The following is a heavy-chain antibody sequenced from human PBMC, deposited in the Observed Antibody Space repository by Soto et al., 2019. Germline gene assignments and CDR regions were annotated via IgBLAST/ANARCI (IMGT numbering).Heavy chain of an antibody. V-gene: IGHV3-11*06. J-gene: IGHJ6*02. CDR1: GFTFSDYY. Sequence: QVQLVESGGGLVKPGGSLRLSCAASGFTFSDYYMSWIRQAPGKGLEWVSYISSSSSYTNYADSVKGRFTISRDNAKNSRYLQMNSLRAEDTAVYYCARSMYYDFWTRLGGGMDVWGQGTTVTVSS. D-gene: IGHD3-3*01. CDR2: ISSSSSYT. CDR3: ARSMYYDFWTRLGGGMDV.